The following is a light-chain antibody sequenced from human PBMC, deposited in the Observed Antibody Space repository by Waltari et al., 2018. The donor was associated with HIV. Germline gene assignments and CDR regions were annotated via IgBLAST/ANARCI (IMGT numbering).Light chain of an antibody. CDR3: QVWDSSSDHRGV. CDR2: YDR. V-gene: IGLV3-21*04. J-gene: IGLJ3*02. CDR1: NVGSKG. Sequence: SYVVSQPPSVSVAPGQTARMTCEGNNVGSKGVHWYQKKPDQAPILVIYYDRDRPSGIPERFSGSNFGNTATLTITSVKAGDEADYYCQVWDSSSDHRGVFGGGTKLTVL.